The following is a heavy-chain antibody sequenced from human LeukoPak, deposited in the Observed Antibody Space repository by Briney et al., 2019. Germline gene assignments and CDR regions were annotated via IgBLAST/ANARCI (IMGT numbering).Heavy chain of an antibody. CDR3: TKGNWGSPFDY. J-gene: IGHJ4*02. V-gene: IGHV3-9*01. CDR1: GFTFDDYA. CDR2: ISGNSYFI. Sequence: PGRSLRLSCAASGFTFDDYAMHWVRQVPGKGLGWVAGISGNSYFIIYADSVRGRFTISRDNAKNSVFLQMNSLTADDTAFYYCTKGNWGSPFDYWGQGTLVTVSS. D-gene: IGHD3-16*01.